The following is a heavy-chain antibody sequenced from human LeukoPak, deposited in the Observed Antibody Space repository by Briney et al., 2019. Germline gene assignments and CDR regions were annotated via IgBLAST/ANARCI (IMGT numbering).Heavy chain of an antibody. D-gene: IGHD6-13*01. Sequence: ASVKVSCKASGYTFTGYYMHWVRQAPGQGLEWMGWINPNSGGTNYAQKFQGWVTMTRDTSISTAYMELSRLRSDDTAVYYCARGGDTDSSSWYWLNPTDNWLDPWGQGTLVTVSS. CDR1: GYTFTGYY. CDR3: ARGGDTDSSSWYWLNPTDNWLDP. J-gene: IGHJ5*02. V-gene: IGHV1-2*04. CDR2: INPNSGGT.